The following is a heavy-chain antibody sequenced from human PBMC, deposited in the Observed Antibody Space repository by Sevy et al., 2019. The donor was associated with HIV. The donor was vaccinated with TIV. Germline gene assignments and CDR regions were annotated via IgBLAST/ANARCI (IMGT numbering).Heavy chain of an antibody. CDR3: ARDRPPFDP. CDR1: GGSISSGDYY. CDR2: IYYSGNT. V-gene: IGHV4-30-4*01. Sequence: SETLSLTYTVSGGSISSGDYYWSWIRQPPGKGLEWIGYIYYSGNTYYNPSLKSRVNISLDTSKNQFSLKLSSVTVADTAVYYCARDRPPFDPWGQGTLVTVSS. J-gene: IGHJ5*02.